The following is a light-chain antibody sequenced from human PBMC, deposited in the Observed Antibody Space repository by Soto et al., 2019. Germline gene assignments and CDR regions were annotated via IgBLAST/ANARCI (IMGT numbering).Light chain of an antibody. Sequence: QSALTQPASVSGSPGQSITISCTGTSSDVGGYNYVSWYQQHPGKAPKLMIYDVSNRTSGVSNRFSGSKSGNTASLTISGLQAEDEADYYCSSYTSSSTPHVVFGGGTKLTVL. CDR3: SSYTSSSTPHVV. J-gene: IGLJ2*01. CDR2: DVS. V-gene: IGLV2-14*01. CDR1: SSDVGGYNY.